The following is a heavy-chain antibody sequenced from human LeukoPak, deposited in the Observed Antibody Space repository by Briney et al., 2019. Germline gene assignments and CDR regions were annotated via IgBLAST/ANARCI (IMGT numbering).Heavy chain of an antibody. CDR1: GGSISSYY. Sequence: PSETLSLTCTVSGGSISSYYWSCIRQPAGKGLEWIGRIYTSGSTNYNPSLKSRVTMSVDTSKNQFSLKLSSVTAADTAVYYCARVDYGDYVAENWFDPWGQGTLVTVSS. V-gene: IGHV4-4*07. D-gene: IGHD4-17*01. CDR2: IYTSGST. CDR3: ARVDYGDYVAENWFDP. J-gene: IGHJ5*02.